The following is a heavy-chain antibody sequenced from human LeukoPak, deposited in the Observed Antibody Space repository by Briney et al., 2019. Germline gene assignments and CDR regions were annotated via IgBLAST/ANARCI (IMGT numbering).Heavy chain of an antibody. Sequence: SETLSLTCAVSGGSISSGGYSWSWIRQPPGKGLEWIGYIYHSGSTYYNPSLKSRVTISVDRSKNQFSLKLSSVTAADTAVYYCARDSGEGYFDCWGQGTLVTVSS. CDR1: GGSISSGGYS. D-gene: IGHD3-10*01. CDR2: IYHSGST. J-gene: IGHJ4*02. V-gene: IGHV4-30-2*01. CDR3: ARDSGEGYFDC.